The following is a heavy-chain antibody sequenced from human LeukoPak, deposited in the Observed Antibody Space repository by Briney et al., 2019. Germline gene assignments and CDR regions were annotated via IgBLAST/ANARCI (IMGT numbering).Heavy chain of an antibody. J-gene: IGHJ4*02. D-gene: IGHD5-18*01. CDR3: ARDYSYPDY. V-gene: IGHV4-4*07. CDR2: IYSSGRT. Sequence: SETLSLTCSVSGASFSAYHWSWIRQPAGKGLEWIGLIYSSGRTNYIPSLKSRLTMSVDTSKNQFSPKLNSVTAADTAVYYCARDYSYPDYWGQGTLVTVS. CDR1: GASFSAYH.